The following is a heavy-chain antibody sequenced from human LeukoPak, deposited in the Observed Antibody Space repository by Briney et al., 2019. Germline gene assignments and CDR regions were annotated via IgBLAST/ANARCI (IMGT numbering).Heavy chain of an antibody. J-gene: IGHJ6*02. CDR1: GFTFSSYA. CDR2: IKQDGSEK. D-gene: IGHD6-6*01. V-gene: IGHV3-7*01. Sequence: GGSLRLSCAASGFTFSSYAMSWVRQAPGKGLEWVANIKQDGSEKYYVDSVKGRFTISRDNAKNSLYLQMNSLRAEDTAVYYCVRRSIATNYGMDVWGQGTTVTVSS. CDR3: VRRSIATNYGMDV.